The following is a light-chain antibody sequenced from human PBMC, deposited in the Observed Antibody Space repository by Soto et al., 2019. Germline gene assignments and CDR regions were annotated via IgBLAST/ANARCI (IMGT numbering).Light chain of an antibody. Sequence: SYELTQLPSVSVAPGQTARITCGGHNIGSKSVHWYQQKPGQAPVLVVYDDSDRPSGIPERFSGSNSGNTATLTISRVEAGDEADYYCQVWDSSSDRYVFGTGTKV. V-gene: IGLV3-21*02. CDR3: QVWDSSSDRYV. J-gene: IGLJ1*01. CDR1: NIGSKS. CDR2: DDS.